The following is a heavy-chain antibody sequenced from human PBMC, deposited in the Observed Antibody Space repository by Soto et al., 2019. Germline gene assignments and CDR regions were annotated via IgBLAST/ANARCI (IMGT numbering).Heavy chain of an antibody. CDR1: GYNFTNDW. Sequence: GESLKISCKGSGYNFTNDWIGWVRQMPVKGLEWMGIIYPGDFDTRYSPSFQGQVTISADKSISTAYLQWSSLKASDTAMYYCARPSLYYDILTGYSYYFDYWGQGTLVTVSS. J-gene: IGHJ4*02. V-gene: IGHV5-51*01. CDR2: IYPGDFDT. D-gene: IGHD3-9*01. CDR3: ARPSLYYDILTGYSYYFDY.